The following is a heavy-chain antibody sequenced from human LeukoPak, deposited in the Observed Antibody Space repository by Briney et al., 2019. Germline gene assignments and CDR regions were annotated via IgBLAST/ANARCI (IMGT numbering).Heavy chain of an antibody. V-gene: IGHV4-39*01. CDR3: AESNGYSYGYFDY. CDR2: IYYSGST. J-gene: IGHJ4*02. D-gene: IGHD5-18*01. CDR1: GGSISSSSYY. Sequence: QSSETLSLTRTVSGGSISSSSYYWGWIRQPPGKGLEWIGSIYYSGSTYYNPSLKSRVTISVDTSKNQFSLKLSSVTAADTAVYYCAESNGYSYGYFDYWGQGTLVTVSS.